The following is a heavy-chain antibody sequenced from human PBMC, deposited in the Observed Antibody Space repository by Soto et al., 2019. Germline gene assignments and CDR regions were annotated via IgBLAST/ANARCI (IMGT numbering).Heavy chain of an antibody. D-gene: IGHD2-2*01. J-gene: IGHJ6*02. CDR3: ARDLIRFQYQLLLTYYYYGMDV. V-gene: IGHV3-11*01. CDR1: GFTFSDYY. CDR2: ISSSGSTI. Sequence: GGSLRLSCAASGFTFSDYYMSWIRQAPGKGLEWVSYISSSGSTIYYADSVKGRFTISRDNAKNSLYLQMNSLRAEDTAVYYCARDLIRFQYQLLLTYYYYGMDVWGQGTTVTVSS.